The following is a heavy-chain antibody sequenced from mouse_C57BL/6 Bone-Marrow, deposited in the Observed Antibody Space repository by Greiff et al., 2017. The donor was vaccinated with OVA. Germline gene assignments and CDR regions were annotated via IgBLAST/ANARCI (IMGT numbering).Heavy chain of an antibody. Sequence: QVQLKQPGAELVRPGTSVKLSCKASGYTFTSYWMHWVKQRPGQGLEWIGVIDPSDSYTNYNQKFKGKATLTVDTSSSTAYMQLSSLTSEDSAVYDCARAYYSNYGWYFDVWGTGTTVTVSS. CDR2: IDPSDSYT. J-gene: IGHJ1*03. V-gene: IGHV1-59*01. CDR1: GYTFTSYW. CDR3: ARAYYSNYGWYFDV. D-gene: IGHD2-5*01.